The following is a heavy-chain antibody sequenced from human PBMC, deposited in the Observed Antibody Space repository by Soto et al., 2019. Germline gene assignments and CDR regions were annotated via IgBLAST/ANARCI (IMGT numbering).Heavy chain of an antibody. CDR1: GYSFTSYW. V-gene: IGHV5-10-1*01. J-gene: IGHJ4*02. D-gene: IGHD3-10*01. CDR3: GRTYSSGWGSYYIFDY. Sequence: GESLKISCKGSGYSFTSYWITWVRQMPGKCLEWMWLIDPRDSYSSYIPSFQGHVTMSADKSISTAYLQFSSLMASDTPMYYCGRTYSSGWGSYYIFDYGGGGPLVTFSS. CDR2: IDPRDSYS.